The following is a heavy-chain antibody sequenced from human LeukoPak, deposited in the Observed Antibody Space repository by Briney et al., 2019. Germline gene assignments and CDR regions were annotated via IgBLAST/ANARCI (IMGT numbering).Heavy chain of an antibody. V-gene: IGHV4-30-2*02. J-gene: IGHJ6*02. Sequence: SETLSLTCTVSGGSISSGGYYWSWIRQPPGKGLEWIGYIYHSGSTYYNPSLKSRVTISLDTSKNQFSLKLSSVTAADTAVYYCASETRYYYYYGMDVWGQGTTVTVSS. CDR1: GGSISSGGYY. CDR2: IYHSGST. CDR3: ASETRYYYYYGMDV.